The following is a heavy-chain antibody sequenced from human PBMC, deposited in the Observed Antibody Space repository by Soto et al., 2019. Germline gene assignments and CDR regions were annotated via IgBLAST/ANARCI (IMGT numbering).Heavy chain of an antibody. CDR3: VRGTWYCSSINCYTPQVSFYYGMDV. Sequence: QVQVVQSGAEVKKPGSSVKVSCKASGGAFRNYGISWVRQAPGQGLEWMGGLIPMFGTPKYAQKFRGRVTINADESTTTAYMDLSSLNSDDTAIYYCVRGTWYCSSINCYTPQVSFYYGMDVCVQGTTVTVSS. CDR2: LIPMFGTP. V-gene: IGHV1-69*01. CDR1: GGAFRNYG. D-gene: IGHD2-2*01. J-gene: IGHJ6*02.